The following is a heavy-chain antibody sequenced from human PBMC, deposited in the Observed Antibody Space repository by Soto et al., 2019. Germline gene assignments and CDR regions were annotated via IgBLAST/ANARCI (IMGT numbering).Heavy chain of an antibody. V-gene: IGHV3-73*02. Sequence: EVQLVESGGGLVQPGGSRKPPGAASGFPFMAAPIPWVAQASGKGLEGVGRIRSKAKDYATAYTESVKGRFTISRDDSKYTAYLQMNSLKTDDTAMYYCSTLGEWGSYSGYWGQGTLVTVSS. CDR1: GFPFMAAP. CDR3: STLGEWGSYSGY. D-gene: IGHD3-16*01. CDR2: IRSKAKDYAT. J-gene: IGHJ4*02.